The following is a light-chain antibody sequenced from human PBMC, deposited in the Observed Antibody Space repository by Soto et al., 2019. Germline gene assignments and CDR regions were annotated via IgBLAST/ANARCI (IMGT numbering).Light chain of an antibody. V-gene: IGKV1-9*01. Sequence: DIQLTQSPSFLSASVGDTVTITCRASQGISHSLAWYQQKPGKAPKVLIYGASTLQSGVPSRFSGSGSGTEFTLTINSPQPEDFATYYCQQLTSYPLTFGGGAKVEIK. CDR1: QGISHS. J-gene: IGKJ4*01. CDR3: QQLTSYPLT. CDR2: GAS.